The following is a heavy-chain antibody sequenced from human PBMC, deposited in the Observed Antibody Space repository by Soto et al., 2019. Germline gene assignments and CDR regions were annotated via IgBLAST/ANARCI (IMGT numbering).Heavy chain of an antibody. D-gene: IGHD2-2*01. V-gene: IGHV2-5*02. CDR1: GLSLSTRDVG. CDR2: VYWDDSK. CDR3: AHCRGGVASF. J-gene: IGHJ1*01. Sequence: QITLNESGPTLVKPTQTLTLTCTFSGLSLSTRDVGVGWIRQPPGEALEWLGVVYWDDSKTYSPSLESRLTISKDTSKNQVVLRMTKMDPVDTATYYCAHCRGGVASFWGQGTLVTVSS.